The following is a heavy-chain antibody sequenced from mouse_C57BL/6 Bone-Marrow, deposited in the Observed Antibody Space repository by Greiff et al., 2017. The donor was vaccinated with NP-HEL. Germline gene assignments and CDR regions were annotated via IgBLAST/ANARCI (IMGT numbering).Heavy chain of an antibody. J-gene: IGHJ3*01. V-gene: IGHV5-4*01. CDR3: ARDETTVPWFAY. Sequence: EVQGVESGGGLVKPGGSLKLSCAASGFTFSSYAMSWVRQTPEKRLEWVATISDGGSYTYYPDNVKGRFTISRDNAKNNLYLQMSHLKSEDTAMYYCARDETTVPWFAYWGQGTLVTVSA. CDR2: ISDGGSYT. D-gene: IGHD1-1*01. CDR1: GFTFSSYA.